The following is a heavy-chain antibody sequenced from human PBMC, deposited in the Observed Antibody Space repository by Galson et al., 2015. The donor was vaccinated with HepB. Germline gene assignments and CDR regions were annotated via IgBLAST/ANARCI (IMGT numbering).Heavy chain of an antibody. D-gene: IGHD1-26*01. Sequence: SLRLSCAASRFTFSTYTMSWVRQAPGKGLEWVSAIISAGNTYYIDSVKGRFTISRDNSKNTLYLQMNSLRVEDTAVYFCARRYSGYFDLWGRGTLVTVSS. CDR1: RFTFSTYT. CDR2: IISAGNT. CDR3: ARRYSGYFDL. J-gene: IGHJ4*02. V-gene: IGHV3-23*01.